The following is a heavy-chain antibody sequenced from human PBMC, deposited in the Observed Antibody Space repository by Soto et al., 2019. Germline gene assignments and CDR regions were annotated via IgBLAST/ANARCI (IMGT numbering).Heavy chain of an antibody. CDR1: GYTFTSYG. V-gene: IGHV1-18*01. CDR2: ISAYNGNT. J-gene: IGHJ6*02. CDR3: ARDSCRSTSCFMGAGGYGMDV. Sequence: QVQLVQSGAEVKKPGASVKVSCKASGYTFTSYGISWVRQAPGQGLEWMGWISAYNGNTNYAQKLQGRVTMTTDTSTSTAYMELRSLRSDDTAVYYCARDSCRSTSCFMGAGGYGMDVWGQGTTVTVSS. D-gene: IGHD2-2*01.